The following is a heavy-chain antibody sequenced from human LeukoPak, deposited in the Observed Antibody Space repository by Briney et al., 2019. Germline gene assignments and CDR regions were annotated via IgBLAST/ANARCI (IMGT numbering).Heavy chain of an antibody. CDR2: IWYDGSNK. V-gene: IGHV3-33*01. J-gene: IGHJ4*02. CDR3: AREIGYCSGGSCSPLFDY. Sequence: PGGPLRLSCAASGFTFSSYGMHWVRQAPGKGLEWVAVIWYDGSNKYYADSVKGRFTISRDNSKNTLYLQMNSLRAEDTAVYYCAREIGYCSGGSCSPLFDYWGQGTLVTVSS. CDR1: GFTFSSYG. D-gene: IGHD2-15*01.